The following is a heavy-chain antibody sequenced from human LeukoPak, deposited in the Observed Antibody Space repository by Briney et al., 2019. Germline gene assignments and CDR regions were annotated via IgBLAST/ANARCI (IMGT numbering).Heavy chain of an antibody. V-gene: IGHV1-24*01. J-gene: IGHJ4*02. D-gene: IGHD3-10*01. CDR1: GHTLTELS. CDR2: FDPEPGET. CDR3: ATIPMVRGIIVDY. Sequence: ASVKVSCTVSGHTLTELSMHWVRQAPGKGLEWMGGFDPEPGETVYAQKFHGRVSMTEDTSTDTAYMELISPKSEDTAMYYCATIPMVRGIIVDYWGQGTLITVSS.